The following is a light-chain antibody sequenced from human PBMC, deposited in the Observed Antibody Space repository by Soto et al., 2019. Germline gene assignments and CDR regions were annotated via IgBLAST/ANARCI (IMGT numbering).Light chain of an antibody. Sequence: EIVMTQSPATLSVSPGERATLSCRASQSVSSNLAWYQQKPGQAPRLLIYATSSRATGVPTRFSGSGSGTDFTLTISSLQSEDFAVYYCQQYNNWPPWTF. J-gene: IGKJ1*01. CDR3: QQYNNWPPWT. CDR1: QSVSSN. CDR2: ATS. V-gene: IGKV3-15*01.